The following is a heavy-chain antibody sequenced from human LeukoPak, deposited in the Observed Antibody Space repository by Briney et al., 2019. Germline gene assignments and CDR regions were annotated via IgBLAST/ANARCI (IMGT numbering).Heavy chain of an antibody. CDR3: AGIRRDGYNAAFDY. Sequence: PSETLSLTCTVSGGSISSYYWSWIRQLPGKGLEWIGYIYYSGSTNYNPSLKSRVTVSVDTSRNQFSLKLSSVTAADTAVYYCAGIRRDGYNAAFDYWGQGTLVTASS. CDR1: GGSISSYY. J-gene: IGHJ4*02. D-gene: IGHD5-24*01. CDR2: IYYSGST. V-gene: IGHV4-59*08.